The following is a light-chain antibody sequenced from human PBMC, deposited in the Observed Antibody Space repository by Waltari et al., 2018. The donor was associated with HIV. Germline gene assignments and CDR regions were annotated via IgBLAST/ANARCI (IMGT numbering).Light chain of an antibody. Sequence: QSALTQPPSVSGSLGQSVTISCTGTSSDIGAYNRVSWYQQSPGTAPKLRIYEVTHRPSGVPVRFSGSNSGNTASLTISGLQADDEADYYCSSYTTSSTWVFGGGTKLTVL. CDR3: SSYTTSSTWV. CDR2: EVT. V-gene: IGLV2-18*02. J-gene: IGLJ3*02. CDR1: SSDIGAYNR.